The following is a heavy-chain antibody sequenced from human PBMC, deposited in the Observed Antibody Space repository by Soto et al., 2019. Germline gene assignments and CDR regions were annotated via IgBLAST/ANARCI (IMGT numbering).Heavy chain of an antibody. V-gene: IGHV1-18*01. CDR2: VNIYEGST. CDR1: GYTFTSYG. J-gene: IGHJ4*02. CDR3: ARERGGYSYGDY. Sequence: QVQLVQSGAKVKKPGASVKVSCKASGYTFTSYGITWVRQAPGQGLEWMGWVNIYEGSTNYAQKFQGRVTMTTDTSTSTVYLELRSLRSDDTAIYYCARERGGYSYGDYWGQGTLVTVSS. D-gene: IGHD5-18*01.